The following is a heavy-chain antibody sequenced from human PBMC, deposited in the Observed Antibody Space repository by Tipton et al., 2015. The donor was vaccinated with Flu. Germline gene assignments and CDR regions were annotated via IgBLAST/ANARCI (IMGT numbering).Heavy chain of an antibody. CDR3: ARDDSGNPRLLVY. D-gene: IGHD1-26*01. Sequence: TLSLTCTVSGGSVSSADHYWSWIRQSPGRGLEWIGYIYYTGSPNYNPSLKSRVAISMDTSKNQFSLKLNSVTAADTAVYYCARDDSGNPRLLVYWGQGTLVTVAS. CDR1: GGSVSSADHY. V-gene: IGHV4-30-4*01. J-gene: IGHJ4*02. CDR2: IYYTGSP.